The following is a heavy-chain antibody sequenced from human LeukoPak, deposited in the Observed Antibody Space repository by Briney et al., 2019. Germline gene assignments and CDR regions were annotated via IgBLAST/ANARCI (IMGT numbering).Heavy chain of an antibody. CDR2: INRDGSST. Sequence: GGSLRLSCAASGFTFSSYWMHWVRQAPGKGRGGVSRINRDGSSTSYADSVKGRFTISRDNAKNTLYLQMNSLRAEDTAVYYCARVYYDFWSGYYSRHDAFDIWGQGTMVTVSS. D-gene: IGHD3-3*01. CDR1: GFTFSSYW. CDR3: ARVYYDFWSGYYSRHDAFDI. J-gene: IGHJ3*02. V-gene: IGHV3-74*01.